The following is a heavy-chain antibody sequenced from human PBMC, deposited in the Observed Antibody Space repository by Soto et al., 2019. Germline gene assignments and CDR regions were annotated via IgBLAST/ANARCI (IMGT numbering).Heavy chain of an antibody. CDR1: GFPFSSYA. Sequence: VSLRLCCSLSGFPFSSYAICWVRPAPGKGLEWVSVISSRGGSVYYADSVKGRFTVSRDNSLNVLFLHMNKLRVEDTAVYYSAKMGISTTSSFDNWGQGTLVKVSS. CDR2: ISSRGGSV. V-gene: IGHV3-23*01. D-gene: IGHD1-26*01. J-gene: IGHJ4*02. CDR3: AKMGISTTSSFDN.